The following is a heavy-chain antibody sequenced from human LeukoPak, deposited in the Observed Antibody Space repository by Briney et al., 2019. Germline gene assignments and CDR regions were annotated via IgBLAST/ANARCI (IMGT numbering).Heavy chain of an antibody. Sequence: PGGSLRSSGAAPGFTFSGYARSWVGRAPGKGLEWVSAISGSGGSTYYADSVKGRFTISRDNSENTLYLQMNSLRAEDTAVYYCAKEYGDYAYWGQGTLVTVSS. V-gene: IGHV3-23*01. CDR2: ISGSGGST. CDR3: AKEYGDYAY. D-gene: IGHD4-17*01. CDR1: GFTFSGYA. J-gene: IGHJ4*02.